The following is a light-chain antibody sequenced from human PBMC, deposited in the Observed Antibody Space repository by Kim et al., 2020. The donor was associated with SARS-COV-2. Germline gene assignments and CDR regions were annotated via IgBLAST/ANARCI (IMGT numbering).Light chain of an antibody. V-gene: IGLV3-1*01. CDR1: KLRDQF. Sequence: SYELTQPPSVSVSPGQTASITCSGDKLRDQFTSWYQQKTGQSPVLVIYQHSIRPSGIPERFSGSNSGNTATLTITGTQPMDEADYFCQVWDSRTGVVFGGGTQLTVL. CDR3: QVWDSRTGVV. J-gene: IGLJ3*02. CDR2: QHS.